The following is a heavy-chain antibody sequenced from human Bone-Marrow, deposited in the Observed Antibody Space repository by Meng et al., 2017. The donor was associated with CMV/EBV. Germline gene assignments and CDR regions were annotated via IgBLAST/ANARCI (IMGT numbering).Heavy chain of an antibody. D-gene: IGHD1-26*01. CDR1: SYSISSGYF. Sequence: SETLSLTCTVSSYSISSGYFWGWIRQPPGKGLEWIGNIFHRGNTYYNPSLKSRITMSIDTSRNQFSLNLSSVTAADTAVYYCARVGATNCYFDLWGRGTLVTVYS. CDR3: ARVGATNCYFDL. J-gene: IGHJ2*01. CDR2: IFHRGNT. V-gene: IGHV4-38-2*02.